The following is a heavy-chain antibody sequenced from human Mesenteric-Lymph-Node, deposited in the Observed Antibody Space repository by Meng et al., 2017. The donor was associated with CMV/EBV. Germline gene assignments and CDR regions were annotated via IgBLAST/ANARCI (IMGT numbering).Heavy chain of an antibody. V-gene: IGHV3-30-3*01. D-gene: IGHD6-6*01. J-gene: IGHJ3*02. CDR2: TSYDGNKK. Sequence: GGSLRLSCVASGFTFSSYVMHWVRQAPGKGLEWVALTSYDGNKKHYADSVKGRFIISRDNSKTTLYLQMNSLRAEDTAVYYCAREEDSSSWGGAFDIWGQGTTVTVSS. CDR1: GFTFSSYV. CDR3: AREEDSSSWGGAFDI.